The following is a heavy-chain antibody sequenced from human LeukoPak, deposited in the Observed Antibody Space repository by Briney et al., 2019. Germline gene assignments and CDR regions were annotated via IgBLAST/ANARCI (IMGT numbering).Heavy chain of an antibody. CDR2: TSGSGRSI. J-gene: IGHJ4*02. Sequence: GGSLRLSCAASGFTFSSYAMSWVRQAPGKGLEWVSGTSGSGRSIHYADSVKGRFTISRDNSKNTLYLQMNSLRADDTAVYYCAKDMNSWRDGSGLGDYFDYWGQGTLVTISS. D-gene: IGHD6-25*01. CDR3: AKDMNSWRDGSGLGDYFDY. V-gene: IGHV3-23*01. CDR1: GFTFSSYA.